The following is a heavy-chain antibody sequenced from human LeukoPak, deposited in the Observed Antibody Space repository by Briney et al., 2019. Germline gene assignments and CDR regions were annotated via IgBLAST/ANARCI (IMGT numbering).Heavy chain of an antibody. Sequence: GGSLRLSCAASGFTFSSYAMHWVRQAPGKGLEWVAVISYDGSNKYYADSVKGRFTISRDNSKNTLYLQMNSLRAEDTAVYYCARHSGSYSGGFDYWDQGTLVTVSS. D-gene: IGHD1-26*01. J-gene: IGHJ4*02. V-gene: IGHV3-30-3*01. CDR1: GFTFSSYA. CDR3: ARHSGSYSGGFDY. CDR2: ISYDGSNK.